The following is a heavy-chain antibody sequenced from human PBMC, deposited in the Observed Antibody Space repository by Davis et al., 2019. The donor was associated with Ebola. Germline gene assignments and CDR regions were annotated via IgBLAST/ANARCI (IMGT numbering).Heavy chain of an antibody. D-gene: IGHD6-19*01. V-gene: IGHV3-49*03. CDR2: IRSKAYGGTT. Sequence: GESLKISCPASGFTFGDYAMSWFRQAPGKGLEWVGFIRSKAYGGTTEYAASVKGRFTISRDDSKSIAYLQMNSLKTEDTAVYYCTVYSSPFDYWGQGTLVTVSS. CDR1: GFTFGDYA. J-gene: IGHJ4*02. CDR3: TVYSSPFDY.